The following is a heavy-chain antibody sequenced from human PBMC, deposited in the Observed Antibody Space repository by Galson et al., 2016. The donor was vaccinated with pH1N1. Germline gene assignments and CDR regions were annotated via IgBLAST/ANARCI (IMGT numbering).Heavy chain of an antibody. Sequence: SETLSLTCTVSGGSISSSNFYLGWIRQPPGKGREWIGSIYYGESTHYNPPHKSRVTMSVDTSKNQFSLKLSSVTAADTAVHYCARPEYVDVDLDDWYFDLWGRGTLVTVSS. D-gene: IGHD3-16*01. CDR3: ARPEYVDVDLDDWYFDL. CDR2: IYYGEST. V-gene: IGHV4-39*01. CDR1: GGSISSSNFY. J-gene: IGHJ2*01.